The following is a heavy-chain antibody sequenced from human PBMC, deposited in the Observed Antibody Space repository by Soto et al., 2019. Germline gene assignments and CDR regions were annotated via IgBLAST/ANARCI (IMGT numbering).Heavy chain of an antibody. J-gene: IGHJ4*02. D-gene: IGHD3-22*01. Sequence: SETLSLTCAVYGGSFSGYYWTWIRQPPGTGLEWIGEINHSGSTNYNPSLKSRVTISVDTSKNQSSLKLTSVTAADTAVYYCARQNSDSAGYYVFDYWGQGTLVT. CDR1: GGSFSGYY. CDR3: ARQNSDSAGYYVFDY. CDR2: INHSGST. V-gene: IGHV4-34*01.